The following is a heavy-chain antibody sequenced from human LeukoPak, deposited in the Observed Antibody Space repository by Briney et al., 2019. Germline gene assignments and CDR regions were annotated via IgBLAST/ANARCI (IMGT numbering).Heavy chain of an antibody. J-gene: IGHJ4*02. D-gene: IGHD6-19*01. Sequence: GGSLRLSCAASGFTFDDYAMHWVRQAPGKGLEWVSGISWNSGSIGYADSVKGRFTISRDNAKNSLYLQMNSLRAEDTALYYCAKDYTGHSSDPFDYWGQGTLVTVSS. CDR3: AKDYTGHSSDPFDY. V-gene: IGHV3-9*01. CDR1: GFTFDDYA. CDR2: ISWNSGSI.